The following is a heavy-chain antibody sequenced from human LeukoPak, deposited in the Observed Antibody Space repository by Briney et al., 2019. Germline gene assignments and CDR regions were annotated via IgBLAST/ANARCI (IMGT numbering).Heavy chain of an antibody. V-gene: IGHV1-18*01. CDR2: ISGYTGHT. D-gene: IGHD2/OR15-2a*01. CDR3: ARPANLYYSSDAFAL. CDR1: GYTFTSYG. Sequence: ASVKVSCKASGYTFTSYGISWVRQAPGQGLEWIGWISGYTGHTEYAQKFQGRVIMATNTSTKTAYMELTNLRSDDTAVYYCARPANLYYSSDAFALWGQGTLVTVSS. J-gene: IGHJ3*01.